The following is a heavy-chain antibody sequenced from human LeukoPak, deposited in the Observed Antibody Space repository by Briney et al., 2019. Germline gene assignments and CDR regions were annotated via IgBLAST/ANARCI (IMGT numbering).Heavy chain of an antibody. J-gene: IGHJ3*02. CDR1: GFTLSSYA. CDR3: AKASTVTTRGDAFDI. D-gene: IGHD4-17*01. Sequence: GGSLRLSCAASGFTLSSYAMSWVRQAPGKGLEWVSAISGSGGSTYYADSVKGRFTISRDNSKNTPYLQMNSLRAEDTAVYYCAKASTVTTRGDAFDIWGQGTMVTVSS. CDR2: ISGSGGST. V-gene: IGHV3-23*01.